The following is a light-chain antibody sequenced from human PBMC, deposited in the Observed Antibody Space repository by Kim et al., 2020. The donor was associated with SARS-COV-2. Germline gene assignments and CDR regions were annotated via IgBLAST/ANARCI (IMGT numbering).Light chain of an antibody. CDR2: AAS. J-gene: IGKJ2*01. V-gene: IGKV1-NL1*01. Sequence: SVSVGDRVTITCRASQAISNSLAWYQQKPGKAPKLLLFAASRLESGVPSRLSGSVSGTDYTLTISSLQPEDFATYYCHQYYSTLRTFGQGTKLEI. CDR3: HQYYSTLRT. CDR1: QAISNS.